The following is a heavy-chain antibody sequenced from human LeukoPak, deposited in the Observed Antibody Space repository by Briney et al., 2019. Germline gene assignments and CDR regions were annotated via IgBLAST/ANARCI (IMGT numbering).Heavy chain of an antibody. Sequence: GALRLPCAAPGFTFSSYWLGWVRQAPGKGLEGVANIKQEGREKLQVGSGKGRFPLPRDNAKKSLYLEMKGLRGEDTAVYYCARSWDNTDWGASDYWGQGTLVTVSS. CDR1: GFTFSSYW. D-gene: IGHD7-27*01. CDR3: ARSWDNTDWGASDY. CDR2: IKQEGREK. V-gene: IGHV3-7*01. J-gene: IGHJ4*02.